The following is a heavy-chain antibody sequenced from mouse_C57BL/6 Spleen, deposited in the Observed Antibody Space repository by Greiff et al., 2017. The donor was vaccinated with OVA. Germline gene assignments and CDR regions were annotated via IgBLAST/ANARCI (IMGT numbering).Heavy chain of an antibody. CDR2: INPGCGGT. V-gene: IGHV1-54*01. CDR1: GYAFTNYL. D-gene: IGHD2-10*02. J-gene: IGHJ1*03. Sequence: VQLQQSGAELVRPGTSVKVSCKASGYAFTNYLIEWVKQRPGQGLEWIGVINPGCGGTNYNEKFKGKATLTADKSSITAYMQLSSLTSEDSAVYCCARSMDDWYFDVWGTGTTVTVSS. CDR3: ARSMDDWYFDV.